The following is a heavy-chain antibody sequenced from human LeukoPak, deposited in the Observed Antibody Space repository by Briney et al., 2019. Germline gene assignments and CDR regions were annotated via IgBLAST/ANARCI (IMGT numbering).Heavy chain of an antibody. D-gene: IGHD3-16*02. V-gene: IGHV4-39*07. CDR1: GGSISSSSYY. Sequence: SETLSLTCTVSGGSISSSSYYWGWIRQPPGKGLEWIGSIYYSGSTYYNPSLKSRVTISVDTSKNQFSLKLSSVTAADTAVYYCAREKDDYVWGSYRKLGWFDPWGQGTLVTVSS. CDR2: IYYSGST. CDR3: AREKDDYVWGSYRKLGWFDP. J-gene: IGHJ5*02.